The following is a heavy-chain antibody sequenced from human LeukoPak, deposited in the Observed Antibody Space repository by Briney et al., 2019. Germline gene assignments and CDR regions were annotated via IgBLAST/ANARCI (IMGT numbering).Heavy chain of an antibody. D-gene: IGHD4-17*01. CDR3: ARDGTTGDAFAI. CDR2: IYYSGST. CDR1: GGSISSYY. Sequence: SETLSLTCTVSGGSISSYYWSWIRQPPGKGLEWIGYIYYSGSTNYNPSLKSRVTISVDTSKNQFSLKLSSVTAADTAVYYCARDGTTGDAFAIWGQGTMVTVSS. V-gene: IGHV4-59*01. J-gene: IGHJ3*02.